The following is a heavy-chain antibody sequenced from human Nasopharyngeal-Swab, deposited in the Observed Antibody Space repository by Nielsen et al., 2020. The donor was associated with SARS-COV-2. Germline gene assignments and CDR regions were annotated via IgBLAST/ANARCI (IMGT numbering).Heavy chain of an antibody. Sequence: VKVSCKASGGTFSSYAISWVRQAPGQGLEWMGGIIPIFGTANYAQKFQGRVTITADESTSTAYMELNSMRSEDTAVYYCARVGYSSSLNWFDPWGQGTLATVSS. CDR2: IIPIFGTA. V-gene: IGHV1-69*13. D-gene: IGHD6-13*01. CDR1: GGTFSSYA. J-gene: IGHJ5*02. CDR3: ARVGYSSSLNWFDP.